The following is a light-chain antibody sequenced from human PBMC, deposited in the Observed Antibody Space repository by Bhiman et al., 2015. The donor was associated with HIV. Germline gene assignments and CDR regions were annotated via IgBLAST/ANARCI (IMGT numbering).Light chain of an antibody. J-gene: IGLJ2*01. CDR1: SSDIGGSDS. Sequence: QSVLTQPPSVSGAPGQKVTISCTGASSDIGGSDSVSWYQQHPGKAPKLIIFDVSERPSGVPDRFSGSKSGNTASLTISGLQPEDEADYYCCSYASSSVIFGGGTKMTVL. CDR2: DVS. CDR3: CSYASSSVI. V-gene: IGLV2-11*01.